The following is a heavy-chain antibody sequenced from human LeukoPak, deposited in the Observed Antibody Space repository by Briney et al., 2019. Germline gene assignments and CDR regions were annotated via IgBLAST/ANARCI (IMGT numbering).Heavy chain of an antibody. CDR1: GGSISSGGYS. D-gene: IGHD3-10*01. J-gene: IGHJ4*02. CDR2: IYYSGST. CDR3: ARLLERIYYFDY. V-gene: IGHV4-30-4*07. Sequence: SQTLSLTCAVSGGSISSGGYSWSWIRQPPGEGLEWIGYIYYSGSTYYNPSLKSRVTISVDTSKNQFSLKLSSVTAADTAVYYCARLLERIYYFDYWGQGTLVTVS.